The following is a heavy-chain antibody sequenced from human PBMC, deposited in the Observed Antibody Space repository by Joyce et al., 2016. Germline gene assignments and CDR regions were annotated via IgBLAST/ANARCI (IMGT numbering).Heavy chain of an antibody. CDR3: ARTEYSSGWSLFDY. J-gene: IGHJ4*02. D-gene: IGHD6-19*01. CDR2: IFSHDET. Sequence: QVTLKESGPVLVKPTETLMLTCTVSGFSLSNPTMGVSWIRQPPGKALEWLAHIFSHDETSYKTSLMGRLTISRDTSKSQVVLTMTNMDPVDTATYFCARTEYSSGWSLFDYWGQGTLVTVSS. V-gene: IGHV2-26*01. CDR1: GFSLSNPTMG.